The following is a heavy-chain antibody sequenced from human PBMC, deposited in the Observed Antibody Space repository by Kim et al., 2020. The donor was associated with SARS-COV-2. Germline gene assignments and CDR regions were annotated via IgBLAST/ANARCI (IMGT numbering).Heavy chain of an antibody. J-gene: IGHJ5*02. Sequence: SETLSLTCTVSGGSISSSSYYWGWIRQPPGKGLEWIGSIYYSGSTYYNPSLKSRVTISVDTSKNQFSLKLSSVTAADTAVYYCARHGGYYDSSGPAADNWFDPWGQGTLVTVSS. CDR1: GGSISSSSYY. CDR3: ARHGGYYDSSGPAADNWFDP. CDR2: IYYSGST. D-gene: IGHD3-22*01. V-gene: IGHV4-39*01.